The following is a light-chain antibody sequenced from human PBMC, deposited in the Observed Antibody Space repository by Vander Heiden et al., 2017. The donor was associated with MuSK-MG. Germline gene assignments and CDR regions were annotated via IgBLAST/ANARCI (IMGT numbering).Light chain of an antibody. CDR2: AAS. V-gene: IGKV1-39*01. Sequence: DIQMTQSPSSLSASVGDRVTITCRASQSISSYLNWYQQKPGKAPKLLIYAASSLQSGVPSRLSGSGSGTDFTLTISSLQPEDFATYYCQQSYSTPLFTFGPGTKVDIK. CDR3: QQSYSTPLFT. J-gene: IGKJ3*01. CDR1: QSISSY.